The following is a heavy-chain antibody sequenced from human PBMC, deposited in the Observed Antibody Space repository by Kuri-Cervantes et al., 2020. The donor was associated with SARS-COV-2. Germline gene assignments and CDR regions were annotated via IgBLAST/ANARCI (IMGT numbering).Heavy chain of an antibody. CDR3: ARSGPGAISREDDAFDI. Sequence: SVKVSCKASGYTFTGYYMHWVRQAPGQALEWMGWITPFNGNTNYAQKFQGRVTITRDRSMNTAYMELSSLRSEDTAMYYCARSGPGAISREDDAFDIWGQGTMVTVSS. J-gene: IGHJ3*02. CDR1: GYTFTGYY. V-gene: IGHV1-45*02. D-gene: IGHD2-21*01. CDR2: ITPFNGNT.